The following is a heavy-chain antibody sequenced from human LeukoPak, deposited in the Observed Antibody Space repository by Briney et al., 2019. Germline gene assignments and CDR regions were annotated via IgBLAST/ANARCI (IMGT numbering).Heavy chain of an antibody. J-gene: IGHJ4*02. V-gene: IGHV1-2*02. CDR1: RYTFTDHY. CDR3: ARDHIWGPDY. CDR2: MHPGRGDT. D-gene: IGHD7-27*01. Sequence: VASVNVSCKALRYTFTDHYFHWLRQAPGQGIECMGWMHPGRGDTTIAQKFQGRVSLTRDMSISTAYMGLSRLTSDDTAVYYCARDHIWGPDYWGQGTLVSASS.